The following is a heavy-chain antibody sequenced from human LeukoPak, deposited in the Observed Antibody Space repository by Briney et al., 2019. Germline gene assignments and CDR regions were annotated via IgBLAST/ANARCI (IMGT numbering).Heavy chain of an antibody. CDR2: IIPIFGTA. CDR3: ARGRNDRYYYYYMDV. Sequence: GASVKVSCKASGGTFSSYAISWVRQAPGQGLEWMGGIIPIFGTANYAQKFQGRVTITADESTSTAYMELSSLRSEDTAVYYCARGRNDRYYYYYMDVWGKGTTVTVS. CDR1: GGTFSSYA. D-gene: IGHD1-1*01. J-gene: IGHJ6*03. V-gene: IGHV1-69*13.